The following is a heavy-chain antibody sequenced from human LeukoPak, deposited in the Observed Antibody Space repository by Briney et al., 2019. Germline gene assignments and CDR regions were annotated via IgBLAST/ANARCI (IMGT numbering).Heavy chain of an antibody. D-gene: IGHD6-19*01. CDR3: ARASVAVAGEFDY. CDR2: ISYDGSNK. Sequence: GGSLRLSCAASGFTFSSYAMHWVRQAPGKGLEWVAVISYDGSNKYYADSVKGRFTISRDNSKNTLYLQMNSLRAEDTAVYYCARASVAVAGEFDYWGQGTLVTVSS. V-gene: IGHV3-30-3*01. J-gene: IGHJ4*02. CDR1: GFTFSSYA.